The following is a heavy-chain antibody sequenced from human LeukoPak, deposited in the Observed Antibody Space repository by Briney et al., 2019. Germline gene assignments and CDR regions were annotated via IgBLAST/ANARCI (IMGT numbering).Heavy chain of an antibody. D-gene: IGHD3-10*01. CDR3: AKEGGFGANYYYYGMDA. J-gene: IGHJ6*02. CDR2: ISYDGSNK. Sequence: GGSLRLSCAASGFTFSSYGMHWVRQAPGKGLEWVAVISYDGSNKYYADSVKGRFTISRDNSKNTLYLQMNSLRAEDTAVYYCAKEGGFGANYYYYGMDAWGQGTTVTVSS. CDR1: GFTFSSYG. V-gene: IGHV3-30*18.